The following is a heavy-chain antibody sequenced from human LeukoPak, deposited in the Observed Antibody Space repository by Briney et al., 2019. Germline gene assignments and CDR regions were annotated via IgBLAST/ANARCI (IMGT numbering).Heavy chain of an antibody. CDR2: IIPIFGIA. D-gene: IGHD1-26*01. V-gene: IGHV1-69*04. CDR1: GGTFSSYA. Sequence: GASVKVSCKASGGTFSSYAISWVRQAPGQGLEWMGRIIPIFGIANYAQKFQGRVTITADKSTSTAYMELSSLRSEDTAVYYCATTSPVGWELLWNCFDYWGQGTLVTVSS. CDR3: ATTSPVGWELLWNCFDY. J-gene: IGHJ4*02.